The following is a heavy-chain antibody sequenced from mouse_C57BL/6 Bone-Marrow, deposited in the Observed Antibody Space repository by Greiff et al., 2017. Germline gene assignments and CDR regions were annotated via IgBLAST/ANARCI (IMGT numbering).Heavy chain of an antibody. CDR1: GYTFTSYG. CDR2: IYPRSGNT. V-gene: IGHV1-81*01. Sequence: QVQLQQSGAELARPGASVKLSCKASGYTFTSYGISWVKQRTGQGLEWIGEIYPRSGNTYYNEKFKGKATLTADKSSSTAYMELRSLTSEDSAVYFCARSGYYWDYCDYWGQGTTLTVSS. D-gene: IGHD2-3*01. J-gene: IGHJ2*01. CDR3: ARSGYYWDYCDY.